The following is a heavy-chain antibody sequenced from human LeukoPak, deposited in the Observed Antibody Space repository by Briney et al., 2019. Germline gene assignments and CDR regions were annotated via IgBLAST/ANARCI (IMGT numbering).Heavy chain of an antibody. V-gene: IGHV1-46*01. D-gene: IGHD6-13*01. CDR1: GYTFTKYY. Sequence: ASVKVSCKASGYTFTKYYMHWVRQAPGQGLEWMGIIDPSGGSASYAQTFQGRVTMTRDTSTSTFYMELSSLRSEDTAVYYCARGRGIAAPGPRSLSDYWGQGTLVTVSS. J-gene: IGHJ4*02. CDR3: ARGRGIAAPGPRSLSDY. CDR2: IDPSGGSA.